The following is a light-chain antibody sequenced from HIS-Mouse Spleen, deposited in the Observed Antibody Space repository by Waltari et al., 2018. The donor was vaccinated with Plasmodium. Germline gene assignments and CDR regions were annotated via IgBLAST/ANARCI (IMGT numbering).Light chain of an antibody. J-gene: IGLJ3*02. CDR3: QVWDSSTV. V-gene: IGLV3-9*01. CDR2: RDS. CDR1: DIGSKN. Sequence: SYELTQPLSVSVALGQTARITGGGNDIGSKNVHWYQQKPGQAPVLGIYRDSNRPAGSPERFSGSNSGNTATLTISRAQAGDEADYYCQVWDSSTVFGGGTKLTVL.